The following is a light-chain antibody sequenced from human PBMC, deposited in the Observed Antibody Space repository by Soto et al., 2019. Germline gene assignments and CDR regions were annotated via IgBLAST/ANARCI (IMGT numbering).Light chain of an antibody. V-gene: IGLV1-40*01. CDR2: GNK. Sequence: QSALTQPPSVSGAPGQSVTIYCTGTWSNIGAGHDVHWYQQVPGTAPKLLIYGNKNRPSGVPDRFSGSKSGSAASLAITGLQAEDETDYYCQSFDSSLSIYIFGTGTKVTVL. J-gene: IGLJ1*01. CDR3: QSFDSSLSIYI. CDR1: WSNIGAGHD.